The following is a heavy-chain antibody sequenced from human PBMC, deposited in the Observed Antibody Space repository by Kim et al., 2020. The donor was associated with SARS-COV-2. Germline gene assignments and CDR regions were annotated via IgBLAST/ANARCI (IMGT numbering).Heavy chain of an antibody. CDR2: SGGT. CDR3: ARERWFDY. D-gene: IGHD2-15*01. Sequence: SGGTNYNPSLKSRVTISVDMSKNQFSLKLSSVTAADTAVYYCARERWFDYWGQGTLVTVSS. J-gene: IGHJ4*02. V-gene: IGHV4-59*01.